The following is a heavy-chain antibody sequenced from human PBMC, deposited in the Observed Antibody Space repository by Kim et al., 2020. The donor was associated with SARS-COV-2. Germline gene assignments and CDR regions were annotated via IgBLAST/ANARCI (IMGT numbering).Heavy chain of an antibody. CDR2: ITTYSSNI. V-gene: IGHV3-21*01. CDR1: GFTFSSYS. CDR3: ARDAVVAYYDFVWKSYRSPMIAN. D-gene: IGHD3-16*02. Sequence: GGSLRLSCAASGFTFSSYSMNWVRQAPGKGLEWVSSITTYSSNIYYADSVKGRFAISRDDAKDSLFLQMNSLRAEDTAIYYCARDAVVAYYDFVWKSYRSPMIANWGQGTLVTVSS. J-gene: IGHJ4*02.